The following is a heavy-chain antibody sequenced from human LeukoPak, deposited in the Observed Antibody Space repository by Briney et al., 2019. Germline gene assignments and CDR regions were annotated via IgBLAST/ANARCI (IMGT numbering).Heavy chain of an antibody. CDR3: ARQMQSHGNFDS. CDR2: IKSKTDGGTT. D-gene: IGHD1-26*01. V-gene: IGHV3-15*07. CDR1: GFTFSNAW. J-gene: IGHJ4*02. Sequence: GGSLRLSCAASGFTFSNAWMNWVRQAPGKGLEWVGRIKSKTDGGTTDYAAPVKGRFTISRDDSKNTLYLQMNSLKTEDTAVYYCARQMQSHGNFDSWGQGTLVTVSS.